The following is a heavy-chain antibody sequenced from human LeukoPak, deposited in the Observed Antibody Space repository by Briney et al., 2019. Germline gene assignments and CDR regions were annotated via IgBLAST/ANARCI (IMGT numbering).Heavy chain of an antibody. CDR1: GGSISSYY. J-gene: IGHJ4*02. D-gene: IGHD5-18*01. CDR3: ARGSKGYSYGPDY. Sequence: PSETLSLTCTVSGGSISSYYWSWIRQPPGKGLEWIGYIYYSGSTYYNPSLKSRVTISVDTSKNQFSLKLSSVTAADTAVYYCARGSKGYSYGPDYWGQGTLVTVSS. V-gene: IGHV4-59*12. CDR2: IYYSGST.